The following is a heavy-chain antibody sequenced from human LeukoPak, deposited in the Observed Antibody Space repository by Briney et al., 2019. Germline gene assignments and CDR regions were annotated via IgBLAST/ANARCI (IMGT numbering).Heavy chain of an antibody. CDR2: ISGSGAST. Sequence: GGSLRLSCAASGFPFKEYAMNWVRQAPGKGLEWVSGISGSGASTHYADSGKGRFTISRDNSKNTLYLEMDSLKDDDAAIYSCAKKGTQRGASGTWLDPWGQGTLVTVSS. V-gene: IGHV3-23*01. J-gene: IGHJ5*02. D-gene: IGHD4/OR15-4a*01. CDR1: GFPFKEYA. CDR3: AKKGTQRGASGTWLDP.